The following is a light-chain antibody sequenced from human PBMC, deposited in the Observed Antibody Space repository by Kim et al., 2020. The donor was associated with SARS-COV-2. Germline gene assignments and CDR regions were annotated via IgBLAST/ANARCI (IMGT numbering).Light chain of an antibody. CDR1: QSISSW. V-gene: IGKV1-5*03. J-gene: IGKJ1*01. CDR3: QQYSTYRT. CDR2: KAS. Sequence: DIQMTQSPSTLSASVGDRVTITCRASQSISSWLAWYQQKPGKAPKLLIYKASTLESGVPSRFSGSGSGTEFTLTITSLQPDDFATYYCQQYSTYRTFGQGTKVYIK.